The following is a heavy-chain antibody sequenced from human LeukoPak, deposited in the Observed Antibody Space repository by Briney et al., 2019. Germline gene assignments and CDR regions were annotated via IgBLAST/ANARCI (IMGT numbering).Heavy chain of an antibody. CDR2: IKNKANSYTT. CDR3: TREGRYCSSTSCYVCLDF. Sequence: GGSLRLSCAASGFTFSDHYMDWVRQAPGKGLEWVGRIKNKANSYTTEYAASVKGRFTVSREDSKNAQYLQMNSLKTEDTAVYYCTREGRYCSSTSCYVCLDFWGQGTLVTVSS. D-gene: IGHD2-2*01. J-gene: IGHJ4*02. V-gene: IGHV3-72*01. CDR1: GFTFSDHY.